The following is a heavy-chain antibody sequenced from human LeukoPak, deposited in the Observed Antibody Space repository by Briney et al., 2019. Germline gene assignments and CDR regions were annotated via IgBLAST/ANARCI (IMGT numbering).Heavy chain of an antibody. D-gene: IGHD1-26*01. CDR3: ARDQGGATSYYFDY. V-gene: IGHV3-48*03. Sequence: GGSLRLSCAASGFTFSSYEMNWVRQAPGKGLEWVSYISSSGSTIYYADSVKGRFTISRDNAKNSLYLQMNSLRAEDTAVYYCARDQGGATSYYFDYWGQGTLVTVSS. CDR2: ISSSGSTI. CDR1: GFTFSSYE. J-gene: IGHJ4*02.